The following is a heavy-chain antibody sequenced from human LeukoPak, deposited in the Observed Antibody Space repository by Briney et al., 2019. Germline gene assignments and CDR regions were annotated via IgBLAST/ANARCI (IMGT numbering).Heavy chain of an antibody. V-gene: IGHV3-21*01. CDR2: ISSSTSYI. J-gene: IGHJ3*02. CDR3: ARGGEYDILTGYYTAFDI. D-gene: IGHD3-9*01. Sequence: GGSLRLSSAASGFTFSTYSMNWVRQAPGKGLEWVSSISSSTSYIYYADSVKGRFTISRDNAKNSLYLQMNSLRAEDTAVYYCARGGEYDILTGYYTAFDIWGQGTMVTVSS. CDR1: GFTFSTYS.